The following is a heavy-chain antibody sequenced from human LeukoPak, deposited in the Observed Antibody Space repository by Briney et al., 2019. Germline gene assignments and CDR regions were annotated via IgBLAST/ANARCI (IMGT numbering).Heavy chain of an antibody. Sequence: PSETLSLTCAVYGGSFSGYYWSWIRQPPGKGLEWIGEINHSGSTNYNPSLKSRVTISVDTSKNQFSLKLSSVTAADTAVYYCARPAVRGPPDYWGQGTLVTVSS. CDR3: ARPAVRGPPDY. CDR2: INHSGST. J-gene: IGHJ4*02. CDR1: GGSFSGYY. V-gene: IGHV4-34*01. D-gene: IGHD3-10*01.